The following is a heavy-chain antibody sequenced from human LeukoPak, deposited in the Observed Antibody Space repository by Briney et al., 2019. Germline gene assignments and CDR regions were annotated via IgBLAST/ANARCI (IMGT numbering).Heavy chain of an antibody. CDR2: IYYSGST. D-gene: IGHD5-24*01. J-gene: IGHJ4*02. Sequence: SETLSLTCTVSGGSISSYYWSWIRQPPGKGLEWIGYIYYSGSTNYNPSLKSRVTMSVDTSKNQFSLKLSSVTAADTAVYYCARGGRRWLQLPPDYWGQGTLVTVSS. CDR1: GGSISSYY. CDR3: ARGGRRWLQLPPDY. V-gene: IGHV4-59*12.